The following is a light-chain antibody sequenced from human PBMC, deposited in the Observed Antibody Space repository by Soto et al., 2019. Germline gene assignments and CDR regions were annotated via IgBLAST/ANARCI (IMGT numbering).Light chain of an antibody. CDR3: NSYTGSSTYV. J-gene: IGLJ1*01. CDR1: SSDVGSYNR. CDR2: EVS. V-gene: IGLV2-18*02. Sequence: QSVLTQPPSVSGPPGQSVAISCTGTSSDVGSYNRVSLYQQPPGAAPKLMIYEVSNRPSGVPDRFSGSKSGNTASLTISGLQAEDEADYYSNSYTGSSTYVFGTGTKVTVL.